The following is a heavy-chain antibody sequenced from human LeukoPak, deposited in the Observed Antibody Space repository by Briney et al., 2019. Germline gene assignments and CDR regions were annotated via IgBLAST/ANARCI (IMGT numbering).Heavy chain of an antibody. J-gene: IGHJ3*02. D-gene: IGHD1-7*01. CDR2: ISTSSSYI. CDR1: GFTFSFYN. V-gene: IGHV3-21*01. CDR3: ARDGELHSAFDI. Sequence: GGSLRLSCAASGFTFSFYNMNWVRQAPGKGLEWVSSISTSSSYIYYADSVKGRFTISRDNAKNSLYLQMNSLRAEDTAVYYCARDGELHSAFDIWGQGTMVTVSS.